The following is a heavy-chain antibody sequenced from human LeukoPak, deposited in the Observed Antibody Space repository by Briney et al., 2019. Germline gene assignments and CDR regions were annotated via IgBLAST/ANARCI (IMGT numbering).Heavy chain of an antibody. V-gene: IGHV1-69*13. CDR2: ITPIFGTA. Sequence: SVKVSCKASGGTFSSHPFTWVRQAPGQGLEWMGEITPIFGTANYAQRLQGRVTITPDESTSTVYMELSSLRSDDTALYYCARNSRVASTSGLNYWGQGTLVTVSS. CDR3: ARNSRVASTSGLNY. CDR1: GGTFSSHP. D-gene: IGHD4-23*01. J-gene: IGHJ4*02.